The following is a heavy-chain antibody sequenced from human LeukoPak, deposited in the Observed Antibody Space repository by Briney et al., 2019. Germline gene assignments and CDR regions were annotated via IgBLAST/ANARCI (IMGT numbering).Heavy chain of an antibody. V-gene: IGHV1-24*01. J-gene: IGHJ4*02. CDR3: ATDLYLGATTAWWY. Sequence: ASVKVSCKVSGYTLTELSMHWVRQAPGKGLEWMGGFDPEDGETIYAQKFQGRVTMTEDTSTDTAYMELSSLRSEDTAVYYCATDLYLGATTAWWYWGQGTLVTVSS. CDR1: GYTLTELS. CDR2: FDPEDGET. D-gene: IGHD1-26*01.